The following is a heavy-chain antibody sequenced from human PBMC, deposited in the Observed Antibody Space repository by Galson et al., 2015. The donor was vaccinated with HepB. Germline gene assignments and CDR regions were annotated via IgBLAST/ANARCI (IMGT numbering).Heavy chain of an antibody. Sequence: CAISGDSVSSNSAAWIWIRQSPSRGLEWLGTTYYRSKWYNDYAVSVKSRITINPDTSKNQFSLQLNSVTPEDTAVYYCARDCGGDCPANWFDPWGQGTLVTVSS. CDR3: ARDCGGDCPANWFDP. CDR2: TYYRSKWYN. J-gene: IGHJ5*02. V-gene: IGHV6-1*01. CDR1: GDSVSSNSAA. D-gene: IGHD2-21*01.